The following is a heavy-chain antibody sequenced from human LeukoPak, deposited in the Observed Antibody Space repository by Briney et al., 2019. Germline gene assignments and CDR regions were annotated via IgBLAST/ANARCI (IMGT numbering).Heavy chain of an antibody. D-gene: IGHD3-3*01. Sequence: GGSLRLSCAVSGFTFSNYAMIGPPRAPGRGRMGVSDFRGSGGSTYYADSVKGRFNISRDNSKNTLYLQMNSLRAEDTAVYYCAKDPQYDFWSGYFAPFDYWGQGTLVTVSS. CDR2: FRGSGGST. CDR3: AKDPQYDFWSGYFAPFDY. J-gene: IGHJ4*02. CDR1: GFTFSNYA. V-gene: IGHV3-23*01.